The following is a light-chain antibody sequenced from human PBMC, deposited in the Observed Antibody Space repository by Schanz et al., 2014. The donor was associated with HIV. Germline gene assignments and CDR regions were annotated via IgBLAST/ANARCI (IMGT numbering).Light chain of an antibody. Sequence: QSALTQPASVSGSPGQSITISCTGTSSDVGRYNLVSWFQQHPGKAPKLMIYEVSKRPSGVSNRFSGSKSGNTASLTISGLQAEDEADYYCSSYTTTSTYVFGAGTKLTVL. CDR3: SSYTTTSTYV. CDR1: SSDVGRYNL. J-gene: IGLJ1*01. CDR2: EVS. V-gene: IGLV2-23*02.